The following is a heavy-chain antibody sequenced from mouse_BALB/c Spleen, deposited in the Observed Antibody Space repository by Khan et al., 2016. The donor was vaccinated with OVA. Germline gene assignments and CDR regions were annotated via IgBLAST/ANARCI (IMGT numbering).Heavy chain of an antibody. CDR2: INPHIGET. CDR3: ARKNGSDFDY. CDR1: GYSFTGYF. V-gene: IGHV1-20*02. Sequence: VQLQQSGPELVKPGASVKISCKASGYSFTGYFMNWVMQSHGKRLEWIGRINPHIGETFYNQKFTDKATLTVDESSTTAHMELRNLASEDSAVYYCARKNGSDFDYWGQGTTLTVSS. D-gene: IGHD1-1*01. J-gene: IGHJ2*01.